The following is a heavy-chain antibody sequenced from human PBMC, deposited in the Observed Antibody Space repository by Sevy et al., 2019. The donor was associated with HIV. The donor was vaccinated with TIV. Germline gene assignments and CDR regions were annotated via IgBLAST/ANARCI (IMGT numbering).Heavy chain of an antibody. CDR2: INPNGGDT. J-gene: IGHJ4*02. CDR3: ARSVYGSGTYLNDY. CDR1: GYYFTGYY. Sequence: ASVKVSCKASGYYFTGYYVHWVRQAPGQGLEWMGWINPNGGDTNIRQKFHGRVTMSRDTSITTAYMELTRLRSNDTGVYFCARSVYGSGTYLNDYWGQGTLVTVSP. D-gene: IGHD3-10*01. V-gene: IGHV1-2*02.